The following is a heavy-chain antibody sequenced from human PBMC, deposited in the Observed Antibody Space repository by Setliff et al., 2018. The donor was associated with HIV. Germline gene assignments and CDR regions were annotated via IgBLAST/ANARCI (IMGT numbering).Heavy chain of an antibody. CDR2: FDPEDNKI. CDR3: ATLRSTSGWYPTGY. J-gene: IGHJ4*02. D-gene: IGHD6-19*01. V-gene: IGHV1-24*01. CDR1: GYTVTELS. Sequence: GASVKVSCKVSGYTVTELSINWVRQAPGKGPEWMGGFDPEDNKIVYAQKFQGRVTMTEDTSTNTAYMELSSLRSEDTAVYYCATLRSTSGWYPTGYWGQGTLVTVSS.